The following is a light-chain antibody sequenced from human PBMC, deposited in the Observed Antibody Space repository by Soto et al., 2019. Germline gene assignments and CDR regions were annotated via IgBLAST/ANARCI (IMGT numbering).Light chain of an antibody. CDR3: CSYAGSSTFFVV. CDR2: EGS. V-gene: IGLV2-23*03. CDR1: SSDVGSYNL. Sequence: QSALTQPASVSGSPGQSITISCTGTSSDVGSYNLVSWYQQHPGKAPKLMIYEGSKPPSGVSNRFSGSKSGNTASLTISGLQAEDEADYYCCSYAGSSTFFVVFGGGTKVTVL. J-gene: IGLJ2*01.